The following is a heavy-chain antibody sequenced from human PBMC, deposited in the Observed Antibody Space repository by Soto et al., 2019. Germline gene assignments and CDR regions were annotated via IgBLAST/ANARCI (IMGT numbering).Heavy chain of an antibody. CDR3: AREDYYDTGYYVV. CDR2: IYTSGTT. Sequence: SETLSLTCTVSGRSMSGYYWSWIRQPAGERLEWIGRIYTSGTTDLNPSLKGRVTMSVDTSKNQFSLKLTSVTAADTALYYCAREDYYDTGYYVVWGQGTQVTVSS. D-gene: IGHD3-22*01. J-gene: IGHJ4*02. CDR1: GRSMSGYY. V-gene: IGHV4-4*07.